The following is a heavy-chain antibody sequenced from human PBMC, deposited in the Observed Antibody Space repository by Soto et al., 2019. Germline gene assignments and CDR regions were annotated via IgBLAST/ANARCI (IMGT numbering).Heavy chain of an antibody. V-gene: IGHV1-69*13. CDR1: GGTFSSYA. CDR3: AAGWPHYDSSAYYQRYFAY. CDR2: IIPIFGTA. D-gene: IGHD3-22*01. J-gene: IGHJ4*02. Sequence: VASVKVSCKASGGTFSSYAISWARQAPGQGLEWMGGIIPIFGTANYAQKFQGRVTITADESTSTAYMELSSLRSEDTAVYYCAAGWPHYDSSAYYQRYFAYWGQGTLVTVSS.